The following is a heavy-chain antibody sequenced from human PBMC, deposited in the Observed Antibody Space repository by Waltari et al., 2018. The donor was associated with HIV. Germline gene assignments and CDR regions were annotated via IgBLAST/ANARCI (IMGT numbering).Heavy chain of an antibody. Sequence: QVYLVQSGPEVKRPGASVKISCKAYGYTFINFYVKWVRQATGQGPEWLGWMNPNSGNTASPYIFEERVTMTRDVSTATAYMEMSGMTPEDTAIYYCARNSSGKGNRYFYYGLDVWGQGTPVTV. D-gene: IGHD3-22*01. J-gene: IGHJ6*02. CDR2: MNPNSGNT. V-gene: IGHV1-8*02. CDR1: GYTFINFY. CDR3: ARNSSGKGNRYFYYGLDV.